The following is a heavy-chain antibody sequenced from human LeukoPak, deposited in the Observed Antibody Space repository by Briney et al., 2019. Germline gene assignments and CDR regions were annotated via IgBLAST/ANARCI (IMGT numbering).Heavy chain of an antibody. V-gene: IGHV1-69*13. CDR1: GYTFTSYA. CDR2: IIPIFGTA. Sequence: SVKVSCKASGYTFTSYAMHWVRQAPGQGLEWMGGIIPIFGTANYAQKFQGRVTITADESTSTAYMELSSLRSEDTAVYYCARATTYYYDSSGYSTCFGYWGQGTLVTVSS. CDR3: ARATTYYYDSSGYSTCFGY. J-gene: IGHJ4*02. D-gene: IGHD3-22*01.